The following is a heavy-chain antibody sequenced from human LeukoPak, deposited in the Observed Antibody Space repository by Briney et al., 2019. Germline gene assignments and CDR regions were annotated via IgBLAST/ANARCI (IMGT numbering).Heavy chain of an antibody. CDR2: INTNTGNP. CDR1: GYTFTTYA. Sequence: ASVKVSCKASGYTFTTYAMNWVRQAPGQGLDWMGWINTNTGNPTYAQGFTGRFVFSLDTSVSTAYLQISSLKSEDTAVYYCARSIAARSFDYWGQGTLVTVSS. J-gene: IGHJ4*02. D-gene: IGHD6-6*01. CDR3: ARSIAARSFDY. V-gene: IGHV7-4-1*02.